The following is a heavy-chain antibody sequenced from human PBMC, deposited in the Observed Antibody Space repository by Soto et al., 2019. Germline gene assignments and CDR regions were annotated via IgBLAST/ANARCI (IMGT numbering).Heavy chain of an antibody. CDR1: GYSFTTQW. J-gene: IGHJ5*02. CDR2: IFPGDSDT. V-gene: IGHV5-51*01. CDR3: ARAGNCRGPACPPPGWFDP. D-gene: IGHD3-16*02. Sequence: GESLKISCKGSGYSFTTQWIGWVRQMPGKGLEWMGIIFPGDSDTRYSPSFQGQVTISADKSISTAYLQWSRLKASDTAMYYCARAGNCRGPACPPPGWFDPWGQGTLVTVSS.